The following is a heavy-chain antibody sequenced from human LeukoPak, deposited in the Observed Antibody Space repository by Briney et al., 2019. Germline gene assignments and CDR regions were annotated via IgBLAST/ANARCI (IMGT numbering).Heavy chain of an antibody. J-gene: IGHJ4*02. CDR3: ARDGHCSSTSCYTDY. D-gene: IGHD2-2*02. V-gene: IGHV1-69*01. CDR2: IIPIFGTA. CDR1: GGTFSSYA. Sequence: GSSVKVSCKASGGTFSSYAISWVRQAPGQGLEWMGGIIPIFGTANYAQKFQGRVTITADESTSTAYMELSSLRSEDTAVYYCARDGHCSSTSCYTDYWGQGTLVTVSP.